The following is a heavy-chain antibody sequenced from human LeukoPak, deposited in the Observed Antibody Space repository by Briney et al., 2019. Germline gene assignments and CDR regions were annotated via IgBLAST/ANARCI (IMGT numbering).Heavy chain of an antibody. CDR1: GVTFSSYW. CDR2: INSDGSSA. D-gene: IGHD3-10*01. J-gene: IGHJ6*02. V-gene: IGHV3-74*01. CDR3: ARDYGRSRDYGMDV. Sequence: PGGSLRLSCAASGVTFSSYWMHWVRQAPGKGLVWVSRINSDGSSATYADSVEGRFTISRDNARNTLYLQMNSLRAEDTAMYYCARDYGRSRDYGMDVWGQGTTVTVSS.